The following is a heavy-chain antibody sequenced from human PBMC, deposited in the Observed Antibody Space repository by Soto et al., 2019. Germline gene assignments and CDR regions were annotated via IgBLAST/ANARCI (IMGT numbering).Heavy chain of an antibody. Sequence: TSVQVSCKASGYTFTGYYMHWVRQAPGQGLEWMGWINPNSGGTNYAQKFQGWVTMTRDTSISTAYMELSRLRSDDTAVYYCARVRAPGRGDAFDIWGQGTMVTVSS. CDR1: GYTFTGYY. V-gene: IGHV1-2*04. D-gene: IGHD7-27*01. J-gene: IGHJ3*02. CDR3: ARVRAPGRGDAFDI. CDR2: INPNSGGT.